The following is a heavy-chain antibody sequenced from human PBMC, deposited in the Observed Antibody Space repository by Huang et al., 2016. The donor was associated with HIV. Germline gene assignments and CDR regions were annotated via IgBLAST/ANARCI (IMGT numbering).Heavy chain of an antibody. V-gene: IGHV3-53*01. CDR1: GFTVCSND. D-gene: IGHD1-26*01. Sequence: EVQLVESGGGLIQPGGSLRLSCAASGFTVCSNDMSWVRQAPGKGLEWVSVIYSDDSTYFADSVKGRFTISRDNSKNTLYLQMNSLRAEDTAVYYCAAQWELRGGVDFWGQGTLVTVSS. J-gene: IGHJ4*02. CDR3: AAQWELRGGVDF. CDR2: IYSDDST.